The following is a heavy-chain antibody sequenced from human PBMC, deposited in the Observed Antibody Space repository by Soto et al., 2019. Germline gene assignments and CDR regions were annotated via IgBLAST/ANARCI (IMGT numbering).Heavy chain of an antibody. J-gene: IGHJ6*02. CDR1: GGPFSSYA. CDR2: IIPIFGTA. CDR3: AREWGMATTGDGMDV. V-gene: IGHV1-69*01. D-gene: IGHD3-16*01. Sequence: QVQLVQSGAEGKKPGSSVKFSCKASGGPFSSYAISWVGKAPGQGLEWMGGIIPIFGTANYAQKFQGRVTITADESTSTAYMELSSLRSEDTAVYYCAREWGMATTGDGMDVWGQGTTVTVSS.